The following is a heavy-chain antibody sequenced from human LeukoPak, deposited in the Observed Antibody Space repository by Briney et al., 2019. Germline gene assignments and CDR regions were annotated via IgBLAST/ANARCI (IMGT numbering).Heavy chain of an antibody. CDR3: VKRGPGPVAGSYDF. Sequence: GGSLRLSCVGSGFTFSEYAMNWVRQTPGKGLEWISSLGARGDIFYADSVQGRFTISRDNSNSAAHLQMNSLRPEDTAIYYCVKRGPGPVAGSYDFWGQGTLVTVSS. CDR2: LGARGDI. D-gene: IGHD6-19*01. J-gene: IGHJ4*02. CDR1: GFTFSEYA. V-gene: IGHV3-23*01.